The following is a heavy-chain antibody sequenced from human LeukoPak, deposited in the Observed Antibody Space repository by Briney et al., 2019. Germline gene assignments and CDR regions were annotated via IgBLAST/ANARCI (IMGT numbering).Heavy chain of an antibody. Sequence: PSETLSLTCAVYGGSFSGYYWSWIRQPPGKGLEWIGEINHSGSTNYNPSLKNRVTISVDTSKNQFSLKLSSVTAADTAVYYCASFLTDYWGQGTLVTVSS. J-gene: IGHJ4*02. CDR3: ASFLTDY. D-gene: IGHD3-16*01. CDR2: INHSGST. CDR1: GGSFSGYY. V-gene: IGHV4-34*01.